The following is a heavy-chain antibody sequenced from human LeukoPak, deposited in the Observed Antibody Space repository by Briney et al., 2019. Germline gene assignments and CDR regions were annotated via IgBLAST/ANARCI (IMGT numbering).Heavy chain of an antibody. CDR1: GGTFSSYT. J-gene: IGHJ4*02. Sequence: SVKVSCKASGGTFSSYTISWVRQAPGQGLEWMGRIIPIFGTANYAQKFQGRVTITTDESTSTAYMELSSLRSEDTAVYYCARGDEDYGDYVMWGQGTLVTVSS. V-gene: IGHV1-69*05. CDR2: IIPIFGTA. CDR3: ARGDEDYGDYVM. D-gene: IGHD4-17*01.